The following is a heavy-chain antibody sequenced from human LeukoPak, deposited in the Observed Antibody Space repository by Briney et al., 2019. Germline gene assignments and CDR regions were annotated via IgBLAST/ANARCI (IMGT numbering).Heavy chain of an antibody. CDR1: GFTVSSNY. Sequence: TGGSLRLSCAASGFTVSSNYMSWVRQAPGKGLEWVSVIYSGGSTYYADSVKGRFTISRDNSKNTLYLQMNSLRAADTAVYYCARGRVSWFDPWGQGTLVTVSS. CDR2: IYSGGST. V-gene: IGHV3-66*02. CDR3: ARGRVSWFDP. J-gene: IGHJ5*02.